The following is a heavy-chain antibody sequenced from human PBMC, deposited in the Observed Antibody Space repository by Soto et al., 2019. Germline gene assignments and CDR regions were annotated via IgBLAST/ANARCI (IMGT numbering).Heavy chain of an antibody. CDR3: AREEWTERRPYLYSGMDV. J-gene: IGHJ6*02. Sequence: EVQLLESGGGLVQPGGSLKLSCAVSGFTFTIYAMCWVRQAPGKGLEWVSGINDDGDRTYYPGSVRGRFTISRDNSKNTLELQMNSLGAEDTGVYYCAREEWTERRPYLYSGMDVWGQGTTVTVSS. D-gene: IGHD3-3*01. CDR2: INDDGDRT. V-gene: IGHV3-23*01. CDR1: GFTFTIYA.